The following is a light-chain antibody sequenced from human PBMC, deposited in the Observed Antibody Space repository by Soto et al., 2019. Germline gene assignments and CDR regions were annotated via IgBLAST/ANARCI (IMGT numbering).Light chain of an antibody. V-gene: IGKV3-15*01. Sequence: EILMTQSPVTLSVSPGESATLSCRASQSVAYNLAWYQQKPGQAPRLLIYGASTRATDILARFSGSGFGTEFTLTINSLQSEDFAVYYCQQYNDWPPYTFGQGTKLHIK. J-gene: IGKJ2*01. CDR3: QQYNDWPPYT. CDR2: GAS. CDR1: QSVAYN.